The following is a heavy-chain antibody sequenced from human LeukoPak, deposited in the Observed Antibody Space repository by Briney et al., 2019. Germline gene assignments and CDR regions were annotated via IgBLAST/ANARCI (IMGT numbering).Heavy chain of an antibody. CDR3: ARSDTAMVYFDY. CDR2: IYYSGST. J-gene: IGHJ4*02. V-gene: IGHV4-39*07. CDR1: GGSISSSSYY. Sequence: SETLSLTCTVSGGSISSSSYYWGWIRQPPGKGLEWIGSIYYSGSTYYSPSLKSRVTISVDTSKNQFSLKLSSVTAADTAVYYCARSDTAMVYFDYWGQGTLVTVSS. D-gene: IGHD5-18*01.